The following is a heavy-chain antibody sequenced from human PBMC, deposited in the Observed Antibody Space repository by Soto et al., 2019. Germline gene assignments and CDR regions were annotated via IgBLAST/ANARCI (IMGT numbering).Heavy chain of an antibody. J-gene: IGHJ4*02. D-gene: IGHD3-22*01. CDR2: INHSGST. CDR3: ARALYYYDSSGYYAKNFDY. V-gene: IGHV4-34*01. CDR1: GGSFSGYY. Sequence: SQTLSLTCAVYGGSFSGYYWSWIRQPPGKGLEWIGEINHSGSTNYNPSLKSRVTISVDTSKNQFSLKLSSVTAADTAVYYCARALYYYDSSGYYAKNFDYCGQGTLVTVSS.